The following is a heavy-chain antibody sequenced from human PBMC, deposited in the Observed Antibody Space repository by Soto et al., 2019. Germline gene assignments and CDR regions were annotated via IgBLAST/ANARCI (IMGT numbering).Heavy chain of an antibody. D-gene: IGHD1-26*01. Sequence: PSETLSLTCTVSGGSISSYYWSWIRQPPGKGLEWIGYIYYSGSTNYNPSLKSRVTISVDTSKNQFSLKLSSVTAADTAVYYCAREPYSGSYSRLDYFDYWGQGTLVTVPS. V-gene: IGHV4-59*01. CDR3: AREPYSGSYSRLDYFDY. J-gene: IGHJ4*02. CDR2: IYYSGST. CDR1: GGSISSYY.